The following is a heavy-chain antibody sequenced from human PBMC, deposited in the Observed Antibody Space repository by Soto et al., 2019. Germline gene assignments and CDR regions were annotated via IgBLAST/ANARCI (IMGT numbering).Heavy chain of an antibody. Sequence: SVKVSCKASGGTFSSYAISWVRQAPGQGLEWMGGIIPIFGTANYAQKFQGRVTITADESTSTAYMELSSLRSEDTAVYYCARDSKGWTGFDPWGQGTLVTVSS. CDR1: GGTFSSYA. J-gene: IGHJ5*02. CDR2: IIPIFGTA. D-gene: IGHD2-15*01. CDR3: ARDSKGWTGFDP. V-gene: IGHV1-69*13.